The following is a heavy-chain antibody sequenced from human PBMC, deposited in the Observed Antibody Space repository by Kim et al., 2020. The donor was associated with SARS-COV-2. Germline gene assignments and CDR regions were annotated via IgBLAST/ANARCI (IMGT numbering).Heavy chain of an antibody. CDR2: ST. J-gene: IGHJ3*02. V-gene: IGHV3-23*01. D-gene: IGHD3-10*01. CDR3: AKMMVRTTYDI. Sequence: STSYAGSVKGRFTISRDNSKNTLYLQLNSLRAEDTAIYYCAKMMVRTTYDIWGLGTLVTVSS.